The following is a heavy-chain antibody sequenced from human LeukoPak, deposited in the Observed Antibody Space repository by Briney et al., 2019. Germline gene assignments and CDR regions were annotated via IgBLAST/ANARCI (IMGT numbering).Heavy chain of an antibody. CDR2: IKQDGSEK. CDR3: ASTYGGGNDY. J-gene: IGHJ4*02. Sequence: PGGSLRLSCAASGFTFRSYAMSWVRQAPGKGLEWVANIKQDGSEKYYVDSVKGRFTISRDNAKNSLYLQMNSLRAEDTAVYYCASTYGGGNDYWGQGTLVTVSS. CDR1: GFTFRSYA. V-gene: IGHV3-7*01. D-gene: IGHD3-16*01.